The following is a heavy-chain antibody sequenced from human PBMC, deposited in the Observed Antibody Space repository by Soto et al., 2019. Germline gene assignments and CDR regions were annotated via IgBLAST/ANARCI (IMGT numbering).Heavy chain of an antibody. CDR1: GYTFTSYA. CDR3: ARESSGSFRNGMDV. D-gene: IGHD6-25*01. J-gene: IGHJ6*02. Sequence: ASVKVSCKASGYTFTSYAMHWVRQAPGQRLEWMGMINASNGNTKYAQKFQGRVTMTRDTSATRAYMELSSLRSEDTAMYFCARESSGSFRNGMDVWGQGTTVTVSS. V-gene: IGHV1-3*01. CDR2: INASNGNT.